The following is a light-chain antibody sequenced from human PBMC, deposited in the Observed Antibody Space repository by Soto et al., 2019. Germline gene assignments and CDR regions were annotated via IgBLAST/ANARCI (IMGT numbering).Light chain of an antibody. Sequence: IQMTQSPSSLSASVGERVTITCRASQGISNELGWYQQRPGQAPKFLIYGASNVPRGFPSRFSGRASGTDFTLTISSLQPEDFATYYCLEDYTYPWTFGQGTKVDIK. V-gene: IGKV1-6*01. J-gene: IGKJ1*01. CDR3: LEDYTYPWT. CDR1: QGISNE. CDR2: GAS.